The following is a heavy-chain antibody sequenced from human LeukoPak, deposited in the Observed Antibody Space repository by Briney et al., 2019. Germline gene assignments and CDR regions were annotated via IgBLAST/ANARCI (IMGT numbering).Heavy chain of an antibody. J-gene: IGHJ4*02. Sequence: SETLSLTCTVSGGSISSSSYYWGWIRQPPGKGLEWVGSIYYSGSTYYNPSLKSRVTISVDTSKNQFSLKLSSVTAADTAVYYCARGQGSGKVWGSYWGQGTLVTVSS. D-gene: IGHD3-10*01. V-gene: IGHV4-39*07. CDR2: IYYSGST. CDR1: GGSISSSSYY. CDR3: ARGQGSGKVWGSY.